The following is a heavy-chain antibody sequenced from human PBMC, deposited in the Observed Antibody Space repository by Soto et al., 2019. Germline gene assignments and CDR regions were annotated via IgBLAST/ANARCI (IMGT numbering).Heavy chain of an antibody. CDR3: AKEKRCSGGSCPFDP. CDR1: GFTFSSYA. CDR2: ISGSGGST. Sequence: PGGSLRLSCAASGFTFSSYAMSWVRQAPGKGLEWVSAISGSGGSTYYADSVKGRFIISRDNSKNTLYLQMNSLRAEDTAVYYCAKEKRCSGGSCPFDPWGQGTLVTVSS. D-gene: IGHD2-15*01. V-gene: IGHV3-23*01. J-gene: IGHJ5*02.